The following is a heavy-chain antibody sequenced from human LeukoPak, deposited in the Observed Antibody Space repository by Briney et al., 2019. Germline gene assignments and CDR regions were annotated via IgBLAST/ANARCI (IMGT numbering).Heavy chain of an antibody. Sequence: GGSLRLSCAASGFTIRSNYMSWVRQAPGRGLEWVSVIYSGGNTYYADSVKGRFTFSKDNSKNTLYLQMTNLRVEDTAVYYCARGVGQDAFDIWGQGTLVTVSS. CDR3: ARGVGQDAFDI. J-gene: IGHJ4*02. CDR1: GFTIRSNY. V-gene: IGHV3-53*01. D-gene: IGHD1-26*01. CDR2: IYSGGNT.